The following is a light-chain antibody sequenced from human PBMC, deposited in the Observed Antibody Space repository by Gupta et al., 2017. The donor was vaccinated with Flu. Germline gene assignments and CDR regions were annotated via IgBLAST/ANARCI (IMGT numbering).Light chain of an antibody. CDR1: QCVSSSY. J-gene: IGKJ3*01. V-gene: IGKV3-20*01. CDR3: QQYGSSPPFT. CDR2: GSS. Sequence: IVLTQSPGTMSLYPGERATISCRASQCVSSSYLAWYQQKPGQAPRLLIYGSSSRATGIPDRFSGSGSGTDFTITISSMEAEDFAVYYCQQYGSSPPFTFGHGTKVDIK.